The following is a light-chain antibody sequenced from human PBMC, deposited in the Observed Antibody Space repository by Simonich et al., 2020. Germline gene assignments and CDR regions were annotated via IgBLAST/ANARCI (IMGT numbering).Light chain of an antibody. CDR3: SSYTSSSTNWV. J-gene: IGLJ3*02. V-gene: IGLV2-14*03. Sequence: QSALTQPASVSGSPGPSITLSCTGTRSDVAGYNYVSWYQQHPSKAPKLMIYDVINRTSGVSNRFSGSKSGNTASLTISGLQAEDEADYYGSSYTSSSTNWVFGGGTKLTVL. CDR2: DVI. CDR1: RSDVAGYNY.